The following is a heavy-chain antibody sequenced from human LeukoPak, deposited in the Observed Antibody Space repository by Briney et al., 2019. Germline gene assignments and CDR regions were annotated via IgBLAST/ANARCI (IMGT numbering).Heavy chain of an antibody. CDR1: GYTFTSFD. V-gene: IGHV1-8*01. Sequence: ASAKVSCKASGYTFTSFDINWVRQTAGQGLEWMGWMNPDSGDTGYAPKFQGRVIMTRNTSIRTAYMELSSLTSEDTAVYYCASRTSSGYDYDVFDLWGQGTVVTVSS. D-gene: IGHD5-12*01. CDR2: MNPDSGDT. CDR3: ASRTSSGYDYDVFDL. J-gene: IGHJ3*01.